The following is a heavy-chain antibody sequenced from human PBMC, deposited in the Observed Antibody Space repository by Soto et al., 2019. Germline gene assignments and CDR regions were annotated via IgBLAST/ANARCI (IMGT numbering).Heavy chain of an antibody. CDR1: GGSFSGYY. J-gene: IGHJ6*02. V-gene: IGHV4-34*01. D-gene: IGHD3-3*01. Sequence: SETLSLTCAVYGGSFSGYYWSWIRQPPGKGLEWIGEINHSGSTNYNPSLKSRVTISVDTSKNQFSLKLSSVTAADTAVYYCAAAITIFGVVTPYYYYGMDVWGQGTTVTVS. CDR2: INHSGST. CDR3: AAAITIFGVVTPYYYYGMDV.